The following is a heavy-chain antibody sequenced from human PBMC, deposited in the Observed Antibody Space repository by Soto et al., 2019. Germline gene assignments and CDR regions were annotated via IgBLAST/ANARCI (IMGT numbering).Heavy chain of an antibody. CDR2: IYYSGST. CDR3: ARGYLMNYYDSSGYQGY. CDR1: GGSVSSGSYY. J-gene: IGHJ4*02. Sequence: SETLSLTCTVSGGSVSSGSYYWSWIRQPPGKGLEWIGYIYYSGSTNYNPSLKSRVTISVDTSKNQFSLKLSSVTAADTAVYYCARGYLMNYYDSSGYQGYWGQGTLVTVSS. D-gene: IGHD3-22*01. V-gene: IGHV4-61*01.